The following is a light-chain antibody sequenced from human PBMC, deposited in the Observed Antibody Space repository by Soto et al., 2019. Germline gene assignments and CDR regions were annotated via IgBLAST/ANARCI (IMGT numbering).Light chain of an antibody. CDR3: QSYGSSPSANFV. V-gene: IGLV1-40*01. J-gene: IGLJ1*01. Sequence: QSVLTQPPSVSGAPGQRVTISCTGSSSNIGAGYDVHWYQHLPGKAPKLLIYGNDNRPSGVPERFSGSKSGTSASLAITGLRADDEADYYCQSYGSSPSANFVFGTGTKVTVL. CDR1: SSNIGAGYD. CDR2: GND.